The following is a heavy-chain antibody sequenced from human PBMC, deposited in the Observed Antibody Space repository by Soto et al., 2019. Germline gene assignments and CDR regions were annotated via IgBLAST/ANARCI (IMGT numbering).Heavy chain of an antibody. Sequence: PACSLRLPGETSKCIFSVYGMHLIRQAPGKGLEWVAVIWYDGSNKYYAGSVKGRFTISRGNSKNTLYLQMNSLRAEDTAVYYCAKDPGVTTMIVVVISFASWGQGTLVTVSS. D-gene: IGHD3-22*01. CDR3: AKDPGVTTMIVVVISFAS. CDR1: KCIFSVYG. CDR2: IWYDGSNK. J-gene: IGHJ4*02. V-gene: IGHV3-33*06.